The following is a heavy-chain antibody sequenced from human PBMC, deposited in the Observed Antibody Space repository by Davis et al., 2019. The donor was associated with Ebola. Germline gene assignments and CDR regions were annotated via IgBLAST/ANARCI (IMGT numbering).Heavy chain of an antibody. Sequence: PGGSLRLSCAASGFTFSSYAMNWVRQAPGKGLEWVSSISSSSSYIYYADSVKGRFTISRDNAKNSLYLQMNSLRAEDTAVYYCARVRTAALTDYWGQGTLVTVSS. J-gene: IGHJ4*02. D-gene: IGHD2-2*01. CDR3: ARVRTAALTDY. CDR1: GFTFSSYA. CDR2: ISSSSSYI. V-gene: IGHV3-21*01.